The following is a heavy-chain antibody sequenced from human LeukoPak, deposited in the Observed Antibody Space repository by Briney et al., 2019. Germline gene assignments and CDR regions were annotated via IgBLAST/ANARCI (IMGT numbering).Heavy chain of an antibody. CDR2: IHYSGST. CDR1: GGSISSGGYY. CDR3: AREGYCTNGVCTNWFDP. J-gene: IGHJ5*02. V-gene: IGHV4-61*08. D-gene: IGHD2-8*01. Sequence: PSETLSLTCTVSGGSISSGGYYWSWIRQPPGKGLEWIGYIHYSGSTNYNPSLKSRVTISVDTSKNQFSLKLSSVTAADTAVYYCAREGYCTNGVCTNWFDPWGQGTLVTVSS.